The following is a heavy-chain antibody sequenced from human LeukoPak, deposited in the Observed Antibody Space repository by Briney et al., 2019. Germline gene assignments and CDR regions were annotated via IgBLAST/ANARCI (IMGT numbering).Heavy chain of an antibody. J-gene: IGHJ4*02. D-gene: IGHD3-3*01. V-gene: IGHV3-53*01. CDR3: AKEGPGSGTILFLYFDY. CDR1: GFTVSANH. Sequence: GGSLRLSCAASGFTVSANHMSWVRQALGRGLEWVSTIYSGGSIYYADSVKGRFTISRDNSKNTLYLQMNSLRVEDTAVYYCAKEGPGSGTILFLYFDYWGQGTLVTVSS. CDR2: IYSGGSI.